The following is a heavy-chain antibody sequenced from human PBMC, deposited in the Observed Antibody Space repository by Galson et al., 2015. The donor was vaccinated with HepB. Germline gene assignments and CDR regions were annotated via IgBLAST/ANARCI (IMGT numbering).Heavy chain of an antibody. J-gene: IGHJ3*01. CDR3: ARDLVVGGAFDL. V-gene: IGHV3-7*01. CDR2: IKQDGSEK. D-gene: IGHD2-2*01. CDR1: GFSFSSYW. Sequence: SLRLSCAASGFSFSSYWMTWVRQAPGKGLEWVANIKQDGSEKHHVDSVKGRFTISRDNAKNSVYLQMNSLRAEDTAVYYCARDLVVGGAFDLWGQGTKVTVSS.